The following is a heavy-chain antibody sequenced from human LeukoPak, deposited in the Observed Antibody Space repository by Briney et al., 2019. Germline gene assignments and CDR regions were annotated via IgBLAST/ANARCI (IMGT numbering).Heavy chain of an antibody. V-gene: IGHV4-39*01. D-gene: IGHD1-1*01. J-gene: IGHJ5*02. CDR1: GGPVSSNNYY. CDR3: ARPVPSRLGLFDP. Sequence: SETLSLTCILSGGPVSSNNYYWGWLRHPPGKGLEWIGSIYYSGRTYYNPPLKSRVTISVDTSKNQFSLKLSSVTAADAAVYDCARPVPSRLGLFDPWGQGTLVTVSS. CDR2: IYYSGRT.